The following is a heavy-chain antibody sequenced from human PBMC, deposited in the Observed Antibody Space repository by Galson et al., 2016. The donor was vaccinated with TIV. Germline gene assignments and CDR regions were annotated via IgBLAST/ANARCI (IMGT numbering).Heavy chain of an antibody. CDR1: GYTFTNYI. J-gene: IGHJ6*02. V-gene: IGHV1-69*13. CDR3: EKDRNTAMDTYHYYYGMDV. Sequence: SVKVSCKASGYTFTNYIMHWVRQAPGQGLEWVGGFIPLFGTANYAQKFQGSATITADESTSKLYMEVSSLRSEDTAVYYCEKDRNTAMDTYHYYYGMDVWGQGTTVIVSS. CDR2: FIPLFGTA. D-gene: IGHD5-18*01.